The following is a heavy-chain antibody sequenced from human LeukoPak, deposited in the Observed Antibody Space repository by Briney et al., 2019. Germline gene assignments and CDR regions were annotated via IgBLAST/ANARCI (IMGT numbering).Heavy chain of an antibody. D-gene: IGHD6-19*01. Sequence: GGSLRLSCAASGFTFRSYWMGWVRQAPGKGLEWVSSISSSSSYIYYADSVKGRFTISRGNAKNSLYLQMNSLRAEDTAVYYCARYEWLTIFGGQGTLVTVSS. CDR1: GFTFRSYW. V-gene: IGHV3-21*01. CDR3: ARYEWLTIF. CDR2: ISSSSSYI. J-gene: IGHJ4*02.